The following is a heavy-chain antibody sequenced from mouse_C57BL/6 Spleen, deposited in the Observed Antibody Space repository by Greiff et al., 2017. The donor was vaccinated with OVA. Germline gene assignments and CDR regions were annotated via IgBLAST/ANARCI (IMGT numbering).Heavy chain of an antibody. CDR1: GYTFTSYW. Sequence: QVQLKQPGTELVKPGASVKLSCKASGYTFTSYWMHWVKQRPGQGLEWIGNINPSNGGTNYNEKFKSKATLTVDKSSSTAYRQLSSLTSEDSAVYYGARYDYGNYDAMDYWGQGTSVTVSS. D-gene: IGHD2-1*01. V-gene: IGHV1-53*01. CDR3: ARYDYGNYDAMDY. J-gene: IGHJ4*01. CDR2: INPSNGGT.